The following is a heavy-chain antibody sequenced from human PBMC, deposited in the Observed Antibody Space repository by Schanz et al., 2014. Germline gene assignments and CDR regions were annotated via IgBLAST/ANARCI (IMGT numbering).Heavy chain of an antibody. J-gene: IGHJ4*02. CDR1: GFSFSSYA. D-gene: IGHD5-12*01. CDR3: ARKVVATIGGYYDN. Sequence: EVQLLESGGGLVEPGGSLRLSCAASGFSFSSYAMGWVRQARGKGLEWVSAMNESHSTIYYADSVRGRFTISRDNAENTRLRQRNRVRAEDTAVYYGARKVVATIGGYYDNWGEGTRVIGAS. CDR2: MNESHSTI. V-gene: IGHV3-23*01.